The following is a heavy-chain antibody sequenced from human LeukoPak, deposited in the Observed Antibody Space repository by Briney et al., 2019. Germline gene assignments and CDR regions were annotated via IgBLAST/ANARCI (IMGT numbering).Heavy chain of an antibody. D-gene: IGHD4-11*01. Sequence: GGSLRLSCVASGFILRNYNMHWVRQAPGKGLEWVSYISRTATTIAYADSVKGRFTISRDKAKNSMSLQMSSLRVEHTAVYYCXRGAPDHYISDYWDQGTLVTVSS. V-gene: IGHV3-48*01. J-gene: IGHJ4*02. CDR1: GFILRNYN. CDR2: ISRTATTI. CDR3: XRGAPDHYISDY.